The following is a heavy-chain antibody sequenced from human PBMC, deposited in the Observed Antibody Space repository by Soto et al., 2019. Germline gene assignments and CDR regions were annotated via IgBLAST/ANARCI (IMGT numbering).Heavy chain of an antibody. CDR1: GDSISSGGYY. V-gene: IGHV4-31*03. CDR2: IYYSGST. Sequence: SETLSLTCTVSGDSISSGGYYWSWIRQHPGKGLEWIGYIYYSGSTYYNPSLKSRVTISVDTSKNQFSLKLSSVTAADTAVYYCARWHGGYVFDYWGQGTLVTVSS. J-gene: IGHJ4*02. CDR3: ARWHGGYVFDY. D-gene: IGHD5-12*01.